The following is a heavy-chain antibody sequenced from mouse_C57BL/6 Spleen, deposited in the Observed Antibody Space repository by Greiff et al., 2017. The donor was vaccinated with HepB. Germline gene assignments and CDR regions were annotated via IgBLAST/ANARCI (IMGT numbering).Heavy chain of an antibody. V-gene: IGHV5-6*02. CDR3: ARRLDFHWYFDV. Sequence: EVKLMESGGDLVKPGGSLKLSCAASGFTFSSYGMSWVRQTPDKRLEWVATISSGGSYTYYPDSVKGRFTISRDNAKNTLYLQMSSLKSEDTAMYYCARRLDFHWYFDVWGTGTTVTVPS. CDR1: GFTFSSYG. D-gene: IGHD2-4*01. CDR2: ISSGGSYT. J-gene: IGHJ1*03.